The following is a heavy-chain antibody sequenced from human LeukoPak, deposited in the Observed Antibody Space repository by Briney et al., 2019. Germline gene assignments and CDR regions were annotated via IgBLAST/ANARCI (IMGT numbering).Heavy chain of an antibody. CDR1: GFKFRDYY. Sequence: GGSLSPSCAASGFKFRDYYMSWIRQAPGKGLEWISYITMSGSVIQYSSSVKGRFTTSRDNARNSLYLQMNSLRADDTAVYYCARGGWSRGWFDPWGQGTLVTVSS. V-gene: IGHV3-11*01. J-gene: IGHJ5*02. CDR2: ITMSGSVI. D-gene: IGHD6-19*01. CDR3: ARGGWSRGWFDP.